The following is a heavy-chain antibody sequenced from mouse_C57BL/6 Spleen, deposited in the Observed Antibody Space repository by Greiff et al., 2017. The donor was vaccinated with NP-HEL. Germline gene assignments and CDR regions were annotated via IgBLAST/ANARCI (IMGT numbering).Heavy chain of an antibody. J-gene: IGHJ2*01. V-gene: IGHV5-17*01. D-gene: IGHD4-1*02. CDR2: ISSGSSTI. Sequence: EVKLVESGGGLVKPGGSLKLSCAASGFTFSDYGMHWVRQAPEKGLEWVAYISSGSSTIYYADTVKGRFTISRDNAKNTLFLQMTSLRSEDTAMYYCAINWDAYFDYWGQGTTLTVSS. CDR1: GFTFSDYG. CDR3: AINWDAYFDY.